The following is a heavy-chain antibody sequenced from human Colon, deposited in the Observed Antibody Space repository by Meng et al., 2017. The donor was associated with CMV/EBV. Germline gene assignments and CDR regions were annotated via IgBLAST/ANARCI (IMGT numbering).Heavy chain of an antibody. Sequence: GESLKISCAASGFIFSNAWMTWVRQAPGKGLEWVSSISGNSNYKFYVASVKGRFTISRDNAKNSLYLQMDSLRVEDTAMYYCARAPLGVGWFDPWGRGTLVTVSS. V-gene: IGHV3-21*01. J-gene: IGHJ5*02. CDR3: ARAPLGVGWFDP. CDR1: GFIFSNAW. D-gene: IGHD3-3*01. CDR2: ISGNSNYK.